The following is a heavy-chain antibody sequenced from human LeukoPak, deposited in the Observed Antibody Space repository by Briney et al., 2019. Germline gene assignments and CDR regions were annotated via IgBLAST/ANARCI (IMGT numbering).Heavy chain of an antibody. CDR3: AREGYDFWSGYYTAWFDP. V-gene: IGHV1-46*01. Sequence: ASVKVSCKASGYTFTSYYMHWVRQAPGQGLEWMGIINPSGGSTSYAQKFQGRVTMTRDMSTSTVYMELSSLRSEDTAVYYCAREGYDFWSGYYTAWFDPWGQGTLVTVSS. D-gene: IGHD3-3*01. J-gene: IGHJ5*02. CDR2: INPSGGST. CDR1: GYTFTSYY.